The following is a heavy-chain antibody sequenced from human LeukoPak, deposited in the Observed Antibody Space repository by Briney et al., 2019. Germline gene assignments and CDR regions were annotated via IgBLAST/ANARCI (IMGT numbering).Heavy chain of an antibody. CDR3: GRVGGDPSYYYMEL. V-gene: IGHV1-2*06. D-gene: IGHD2-21*01. J-gene: IGHJ6*03. Sequence: ASVKVSCKASGYTFTGYYMHWVRQAPGQGLEWMGRINPNSGGTNYAQKFQGRVTMTRDTSISTAYMERSRLRSEETAVYYWGRVGGDPSYYYMELWGKRTPVTVSS. CDR1: GYTFTGYY. CDR2: INPNSGGT.